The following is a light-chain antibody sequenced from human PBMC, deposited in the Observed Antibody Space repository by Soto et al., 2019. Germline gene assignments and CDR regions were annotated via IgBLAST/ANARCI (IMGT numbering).Light chain of an antibody. J-gene: IGKJ3*01. CDR1: QSVRSL. V-gene: IGKV3-11*01. CDR2: AAS. CDR3: HQRSYWPPS. Sequence: EIVLTQSPATLSLSPGERAALSCRASQSVRSLLAWYQQKPGQAPRLLIYAASNRATGIPARFSGSGSGTDFTLTISSLEPEDFAVYYCHQRSYWPPSFGPGTNGYQ.